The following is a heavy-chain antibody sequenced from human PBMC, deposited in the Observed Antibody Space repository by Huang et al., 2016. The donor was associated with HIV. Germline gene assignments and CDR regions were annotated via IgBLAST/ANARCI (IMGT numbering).Heavy chain of an antibody. J-gene: IGHJ6*03. Sequence: QLQLQESGPGLVKPSETLSLTCTVSGGSISSSSYFWGWMRQSPGKGLEWIGCIYYIGKGDYNPYFNSRVTMSVDSASNQFSLKMHSVTAADTAVYYCASRTTVTTTSNYHYFYMDVWGKGTTVIVSS. D-gene: IGHD4-17*01. CDR1: GGSISSSSYF. CDR3: ASRTTVTTTSNYHYFYMDV. CDR2: IYYIGKG. V-gene: IGHV4-39*01.